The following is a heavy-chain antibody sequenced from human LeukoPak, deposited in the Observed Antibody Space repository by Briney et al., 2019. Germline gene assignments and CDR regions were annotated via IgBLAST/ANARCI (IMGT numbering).Heavy chain of an antibody. J-gene: IGHJ4*02. D-gene: IGHD2-8*01. CDR3: AKDRAESRSCMVDS. CDR2: MSRDGSTK. CDR1: GFTFSSYA. V-gene: IGHV3-23*03. Sequence: GGSLRLSCGASGFTFSSYAMSWVRQAPGKGLEWVAVMSRDGSTKYYADSVKGRFTISRDNSKNTMYLQMSGLRAEDTAIYYCAKDRAESRSCMVDSWGQGALVTVSS.